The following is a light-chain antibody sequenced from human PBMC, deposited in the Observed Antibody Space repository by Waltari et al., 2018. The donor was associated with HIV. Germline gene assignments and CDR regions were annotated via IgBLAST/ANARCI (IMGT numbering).Light chain of an antibody. CDR3: FSYAGSYSWV. J-gene: IGLJ3*02. CDR1: SSDVGGYNY. Sequence: QSALTQPRSVSGSPGQSVTISCTGTSSDVGGYNYVSWYHQHPGKAPKLMIYDVSKRPSGVPDRFSGSKSGNTASLTISGLQAEDEADYYCFSYAGSYSWVFGGGTKLTVL. V-gene: IGLV2-11*01. CDR2: DVS.